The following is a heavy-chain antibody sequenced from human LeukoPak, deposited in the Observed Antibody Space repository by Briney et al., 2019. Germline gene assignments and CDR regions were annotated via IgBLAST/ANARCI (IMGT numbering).Heavy chain of an antibody. V-gene: IGHV3-21*01. Sequence: GGSLRLSCAASGFTFSRYSLTWVRQAPGKGLEWVSSISSSSSYIYYADSVTSRVTISRDNAQSSLYLQMRTLRAERTAVYNCARDIRWELLSGLVDYWGERNLVTVSS. CDR1: GFTFSRYS. CDR2: ISSSSSYI. D-gene: IGHD1-26*01. CDR3: ARDIRWELLSGLVDY. J-gene: IGHJ4*02.